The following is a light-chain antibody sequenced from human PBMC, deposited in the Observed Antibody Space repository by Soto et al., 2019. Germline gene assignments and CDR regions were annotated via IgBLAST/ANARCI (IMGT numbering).Light chain of an antibody. CDR2: GSS. V-gene: IGKV1-6*01. Sequence: AIQMTQSPSSLSASVGDRLTITCRASQDIGTELGWYQQKPGKAPKLLIYGSSILQIGVPSRFSGSGSGTDFTLTISSLQPEDFATYYCLQDSKYPRTFGQGTKVEI. CDR1: QDIGTE. CDR3: LQDSKYPRT. J-gene: IGKJ1*01.